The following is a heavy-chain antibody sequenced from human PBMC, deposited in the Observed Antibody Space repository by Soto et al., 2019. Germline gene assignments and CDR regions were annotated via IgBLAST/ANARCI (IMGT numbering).Heavy chain of an antibody. CDR2: IIPILGIA. J-gene: IGHJ4*02. D-gene: IGHD1-7*01. Sequence: GASVKVSCKASGGTFSSYTISWVRQAPGQGLEWMGRIIPILGIANYAQKFQGRVTITADKSTSTAYMELSSLRSEDTAVYYCATVTLRYNWNYALDYWGQGTLVTVSS. V-gene: IGHV1-69*02. CDR1: GGTFSSYT. CDR3: ATVTLRYNWNYALDY.